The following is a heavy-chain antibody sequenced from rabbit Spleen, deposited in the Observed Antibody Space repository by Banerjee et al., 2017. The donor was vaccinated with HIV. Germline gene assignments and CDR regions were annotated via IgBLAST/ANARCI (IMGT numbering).Heavy chain of an antibody. CDR2: IWTGSGST. D-gene: IGHD1-1*01. CDR1: GFSFSSSYY. V-gene: IGHV1S45*01. J-gene: IGHJ2*01. Sequence: QEQLVESGGGLVQPEGSLTLTCTASGFSFSSSYYMCWVRQAPGKGLEWIGCIWTGSGSTYYASWAKGRFTISKTSSTTVTLQVTSLTAADTATYFCARAISSVYYGFNPWGPGTLVTVS. CDR3: ARAISSVYYGFNP.